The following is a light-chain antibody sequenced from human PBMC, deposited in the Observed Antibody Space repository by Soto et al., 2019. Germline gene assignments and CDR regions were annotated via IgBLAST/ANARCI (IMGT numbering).Light chain of an antibody. Sequence: EIVMTQSPATLSVSPGEGATLSCRASQSVSSNLAWYHQKTGQAPRLLIYAASTRATGIPARFSGSGSGTEFTLTISSLQSEDFAVYYCQQYNNWPPLTFGGGTKVEIK. J-gene: IGKJ4*01. V-gene: IGKV3-15*01. CDR1: QSVSSN. CDR3: QQYNNWPPLT. CDR2: AAS.